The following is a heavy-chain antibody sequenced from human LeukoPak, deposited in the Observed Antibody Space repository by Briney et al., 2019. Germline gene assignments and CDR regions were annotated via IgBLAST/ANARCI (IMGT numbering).Heavy chain of an antibody. V-gene: IGHV1-2*02. CDR3: ARDQITMVRGVIIRCGMDV. J-gene: IGHJ6*02. CDR2: INPNSGGT. Sequence: APVKVSCKASGYTFTGYYMHWVRQAPGQGLEWMGWINPNSGGTNYAQKFQGRVTMTRDTSISTAYMELSRLRSDDTAVYYCARDQITMVRGVIIRCGMDVWGQGTTVTVSS. CDR1: GYTFTGYY. D-gene: IGHD3-10*01.